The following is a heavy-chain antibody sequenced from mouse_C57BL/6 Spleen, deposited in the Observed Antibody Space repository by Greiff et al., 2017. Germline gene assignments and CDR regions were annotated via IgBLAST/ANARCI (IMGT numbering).Heavy chain of an antibody. V-gene: IGHV5-17*01. CDR1: GFTFSDYG. CDR2: ISSGSSTI. J-gene: IGHJ1*03. CDR3: ARNLKGYFDV. Sequence: DVQLVESGGGLVKPGGSLKLSCAASGFTFSDYGMHWVRQAPEKGLEWVAYISSGSSTIYYADTVKGRFTISRDNAKNTLFLQMTSLRSEDTAMYYCARNLKGYFDVWGTGTTVTVSS. D-gene: IGHD1-3*01.